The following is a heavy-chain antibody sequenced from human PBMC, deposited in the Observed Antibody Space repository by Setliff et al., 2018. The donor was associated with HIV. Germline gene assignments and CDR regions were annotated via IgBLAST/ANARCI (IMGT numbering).Heavy chain of an antibody. J-gene: IGHJ4*02. Sequence: SETLSLTCAVYGPSFSGYYWNWIRQFPGKSLEWIGEINHSGTTNYSPSFKSRLNISVDMSKNQFSLRLASLSAADTAAYFCAAKPMIRGRPFAFWGQATLVTVSS. V-gene: IGHV4-34*01. CDR1: GPSFSGYY. D-gene: IGHD3-10*01. CDR3: AAKPMIRGRPFAF. CDR2: INHSGTT.